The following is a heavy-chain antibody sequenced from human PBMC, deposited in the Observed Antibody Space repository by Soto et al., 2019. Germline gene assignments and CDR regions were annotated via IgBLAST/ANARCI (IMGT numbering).Heavy chain of an antibody. CDR1: GGSISSSSYY. Sequence: SETLSLTCTVSGGSISSSSYYWGWIRQPPGKGLEWIGSIYYSGSTYYNPSLKSRVTISVDTSKNQFSLKLSSVTAADTAVYYCARDDFYVQQLDYWGQGTLVTVSS. CDR2: IYYSGST. V-gene: IGHV4-39*07. CDR3: ARDDFYVQQLDY. J-gene: IGHJ4*02. D-gene: IGHD6-13*01.